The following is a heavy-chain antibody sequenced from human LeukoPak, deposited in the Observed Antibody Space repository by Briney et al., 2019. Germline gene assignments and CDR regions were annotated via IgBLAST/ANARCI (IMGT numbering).Heavy chain of an antibody. Sequence: GGSLRLSCAASGFTFSNAWMSWVRQAPGKGLEWVGRIKSKTDGGTTDYAAPVKGRFTISRDDSKNTLYLQMNSLKTEDTAVYYCTTGLFRELLDHDAFDIWGQGTMVTVSS. V-gene: IGHV3-15*01. D-gene: IGHD1-26*01. CDR1: GFTFSNAW. CDR2: IKSKTDGGTT. J-gene: IGHJ3*02. CDR3: TTGLFRELLDHDAFDI.